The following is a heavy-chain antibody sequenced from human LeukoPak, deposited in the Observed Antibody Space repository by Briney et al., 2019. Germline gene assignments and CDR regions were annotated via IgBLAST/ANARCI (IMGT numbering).Heavy chain of an antibody. CDR1: GYSISSGYY. Sequence: PSETLSLTCGVSGYSISSGYYWGWIRQPPGKGLEWIGSIYHSGSTYYNPSLKSRVTISIDTSKKQFSLKLSSVTAADTAVYYCATFYYDTRSFDMWGQGTMVTVSS. J-gene: IGHJ3*02. CDR3: ATFYYDTRSFDM. CDR2: IYHSGST. V-gene: IGHV4-38-2*01. D-gene: IGHD3-22*01.